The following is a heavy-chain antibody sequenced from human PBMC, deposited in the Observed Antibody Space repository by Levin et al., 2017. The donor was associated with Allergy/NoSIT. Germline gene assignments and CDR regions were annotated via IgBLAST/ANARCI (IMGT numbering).Heavy chain of an antibody. J-gene: IGHJ6*02. V-gene: IGHV4-39*01. D-gene: IGHD3-10*01. CDR3: ARQGSRGYYGSGSYYIKPYYYGMDV. CDR1: GGSISSSSYY. Sequence: PSETLSLTCTVSGGSISSSSYYWGWIRQPPGKGLEWIGSIYYSGSTYYNPSLKSRVTISVDTSKNQFSLKLSSVTAADTAVYYCARQGSRGYYGSGSYYIKPYYYGMDVWGQGTTVTVSS. CDR2: IYYSGST.